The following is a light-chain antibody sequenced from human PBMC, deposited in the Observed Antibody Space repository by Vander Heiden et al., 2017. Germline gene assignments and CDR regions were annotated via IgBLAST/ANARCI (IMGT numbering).Light chain of an antibody. J-gene: IGLJ2*01. CDR3: AAWDDTLNGVV. CDR2: TNN. CDR1: SSNIGSYT. Sequence: QSVLTQPPSASGTPGQRVTISCSGSSSNIGSYTVNWYQQLPGTGPKLLIYTNNQRPSGVPDRFSGSKSGTSASLEISGLQSEDEADYHCAAWDDTLNGVVFGGGTKLSVL. V-gene: IGLV1-44*01.